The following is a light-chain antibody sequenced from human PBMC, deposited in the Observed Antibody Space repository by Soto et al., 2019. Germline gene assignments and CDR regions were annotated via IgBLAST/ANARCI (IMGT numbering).Light chain of an antibody. Sequence: DIQMTQSPSSLSASVGDRVTITCQAGHHINNYLNWFQQKPGKAPKLLIYDASKLQTGDPSRFSGSGSGRDFTFTISSLQPEDIATYYCQQYDALPFTFGPGTKVDIK. CDR1: HHINNY. CDR3: QQYDALPFT. V-gene: IGKV1-33*01. J-gene: IGKJ3*01. CDR2: DAS.